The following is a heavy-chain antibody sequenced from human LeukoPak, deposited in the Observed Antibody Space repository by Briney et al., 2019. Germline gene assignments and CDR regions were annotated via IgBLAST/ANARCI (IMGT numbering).Heavy chain of an antibody. D-gene: IGHD3-10*01. J-gene: IGHJ4*02. V-gene: IGHV1-18*01. CDR3: ARDEESMVRGVIDY. CDR2: ISAYNGNT. Sequence: ASVKVSCKASGYTFTSYGISWVRQAPGQGLEWMGWISAYNGNTNYAQKLQGRVTMTTDTSTSTAYMELRSLRSDDTAVYYCARDEESMVRGVIDYWGQGTLVTVSS. CDR1: GYTFTSYG.